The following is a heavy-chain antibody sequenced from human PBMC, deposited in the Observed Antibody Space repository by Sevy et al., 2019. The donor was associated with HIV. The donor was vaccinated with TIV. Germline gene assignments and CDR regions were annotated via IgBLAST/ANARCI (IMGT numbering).Heavy chain of an antibody. Sequence: GGSLRLSCAASGFTFSSYGMHWVRQAPGKGLEWVAVIWYDGSNKYYADSVKGRFTISRDNSKNTLYLQMNSLRAEDTAVYYYAGELYDFRGPYYYYGMDVWGQGTTVTVSS. V-gene: IGHV3-33*01. CDR3: AGELYDFRGPYYYYGMDV. CDR1: GFTFSSYG. D-gene: IGHD3-3*01. J-gene: IGHJ6*02. CDR2: IWYDGSNK.